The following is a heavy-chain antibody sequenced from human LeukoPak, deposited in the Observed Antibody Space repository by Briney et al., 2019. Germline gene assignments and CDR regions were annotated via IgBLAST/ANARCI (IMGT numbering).Heavy chain of an antibody. CDR3: ARRSGYGRYYFDY. CDR2: INHSGGT. D-gene: IGHD5-12*01. J-gene: IGHJ4*02. CDR1: GGSFSDYD. V-gene: IGHV4-34*01. Sequence: NPSETLSLTCAVYGGSFSDYDWTWTRQPPGKGLEWIGEINHSGGTNYNPSLKSRVTISVDTSKNQFSLKLSSVTVADTAVYYCARRSGYGRYYFDYWGQGTLVTVSS.